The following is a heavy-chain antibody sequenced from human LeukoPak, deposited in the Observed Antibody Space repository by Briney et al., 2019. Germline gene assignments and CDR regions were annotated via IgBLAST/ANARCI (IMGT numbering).Heavy chain of an antibody. Sequence: GGSLRLSCAASGFTFSSYEMNWVRQAPGKGLEWVSYISSSGSTIYYADSVKGRFTISRDNAKNSLYLQMNSLRAEDTAVYYCARAHNYYYDSSGYYGYRGQGTLVTVSS. J-gene: IGHJ4*02. D-gene: IGHD3-22*01. CDR2: ISSSGSTI. CDR3: ARAHNYYYDSSGYYGY. CDR1: GFTFSSYE. V-gene: IGHV3-48*03.